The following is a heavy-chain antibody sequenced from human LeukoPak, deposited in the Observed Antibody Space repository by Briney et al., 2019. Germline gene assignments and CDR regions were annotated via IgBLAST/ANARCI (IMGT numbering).Heavy chain of an antibody. CDR3: ARAEDYGDPIDY. CDR1: GYTFTNYY. Sequence: GASVKVSCKASGYTFTNYYMHWVRQAPGEGLEWMGIINPSGGSTTYAQKFQGRVTMTRDMSTSTVYMELSSLRSEDTAVYYCARAEDYGDPIDYWGQGTLVTVSS. CDR2: INPSGGST. V-gene: IGHV1-46*01. D-gene: IGHD4-17*01. J-gene: IGHJ4*02.